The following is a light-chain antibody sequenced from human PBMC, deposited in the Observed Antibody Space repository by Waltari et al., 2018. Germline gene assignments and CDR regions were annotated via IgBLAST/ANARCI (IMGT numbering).Light chain of an antibody. CDR2: QDS. CDR3: QAWDSSTDVV. Sequence: SYELTQPPSVSVSPGLTATIPCSGYTLGDNYACWYQQKPGPSPVLVIYQDSKRPSGIPERFSGSNSGNTATLTISGTQAMDEADYYCQAWDSSTDVVFGGGTKLTVL. J-gene: IGLJ2*01. CDR1: TLGDNY. V-gene: IGLV3-1*01.